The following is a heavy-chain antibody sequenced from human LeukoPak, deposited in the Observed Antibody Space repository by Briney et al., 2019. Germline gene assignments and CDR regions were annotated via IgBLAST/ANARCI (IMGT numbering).Heavy chain of an antibody. V-gene: IGHV3-23*01. CDR3: AKEGLGYSYGDLDY. CDR2: ISGSGGST. Sequence: GGSLRLSCAASGFTFSSYAMSWVRQAPGKGLEWVSAISGSGGSTYYADSVKGRFTISRGNSKNTLYLQMNSLRAEDTAVYYCAKEGLGYSYGDLDYWGQGTLVTVSS. J-gene: IGHJ4*02. D-gene: IGHD5-18*01. CDR1: GFTFSSYA.